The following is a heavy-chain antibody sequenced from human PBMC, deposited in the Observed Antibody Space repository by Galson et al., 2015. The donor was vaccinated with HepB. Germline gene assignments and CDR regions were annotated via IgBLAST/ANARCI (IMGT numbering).Heavy chain of an antibody. D-gene: IGHD2/OR15-2a*01. CDR1: GFTFSNYG. CDR3: VRGTTAPGY. J-gene: IGHJ1*01. V-gene: IGHV3-23*01. Sequence: SLRLSCAASGFTFSNYGMSWVRQAPGKGLECVAAISRAGDTSDYAESVKGRFTVSRDSSKSTLYLQMNGLRAEDTARYYCVRGTTAPGYWAQGTLVTVSS. CDR2: ISRAGDTS.